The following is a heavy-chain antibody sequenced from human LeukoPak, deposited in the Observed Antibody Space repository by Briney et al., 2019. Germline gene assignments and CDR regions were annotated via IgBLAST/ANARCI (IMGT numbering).Heavy chain of an antibody. V-gene: IGHV4-4*09. CDR3: AGRDGYYYYMDG. J-gene: IGHJ6*03. CDR1: GGSISSHY. CDR2: IYTSGGT. Sequence: SETLSLTCTVSGGSISSHYWSWIRQPPGKGLEWIGYIYTSGGTNYNPSLKSRVTISVDTSQNQFSLKLNSVTAADTAVYYCAGRDGYYYYMDGWGKGTTVIVSS.